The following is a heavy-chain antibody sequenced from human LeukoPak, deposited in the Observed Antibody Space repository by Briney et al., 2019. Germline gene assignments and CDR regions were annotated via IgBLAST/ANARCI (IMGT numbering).Heavy chain of an antibody. Sequence: GASVKVSCKASGYTFTSYGISWVRQAPGQGLEWMGRISAYNGNTNYAQKLQGRVTMTTDTSTSTAYMELRSLRSDDTAVYYCARWSYYYGSGSRFRAFDIWGQGTMVTVSS. J-gene: IGHJ3*02. CDR2: ISAYNGNT. V-gene: IGHV1-18*01. D-gene: IGHD3-10*01. CDR1: GYTFTSYG. CDR3: ARWSYYYGSGSRFRAFDI.